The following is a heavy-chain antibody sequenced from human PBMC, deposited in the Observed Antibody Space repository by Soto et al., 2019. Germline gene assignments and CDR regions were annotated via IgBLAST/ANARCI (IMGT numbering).Heavy chain of an antibody. J-gene: IGHJ6*03. CDR1: GGSFSGYY. CDR2: INHSGST. V-gene: IGHV4-34*01. D-gene: IGHD4-17*01. CDR3: ARGRAVTMFSSYYYYMDV. Sequence: SDTLSLTCAVYGGSFSGYYWSWIRQPPGKGLEWIGEINHSGSTNYNPSLKSRVTISVDTSKNQFSLKLSSVTAADTAVYYCARGRAVTMFSSYYYYMDVWGKGTTVTVSS.